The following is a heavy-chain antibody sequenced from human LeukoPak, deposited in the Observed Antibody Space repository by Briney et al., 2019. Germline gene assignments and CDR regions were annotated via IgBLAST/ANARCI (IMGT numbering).Heavy chain of an antibody. V-gene: IGHV3-21*01. Sequence: GGSLRLSCAASGFTFSSYSMNWVRQAPGKGLEWVSSISSSSSYIYYADSVKGRFTISRDNAKNSLYLQMNSLRAEDTAVYYCARPPRYCSSTSCYAGAGDDAFDIWGQGTMVTASS. CDR2: ISSSSSYI. CDR3: ARPPRYCSSTSCYAGAGDDAFDI. CDR1: GFTFSSYS. J-gene: IGHJ3*02. D-gene: IGHD2-2*01.